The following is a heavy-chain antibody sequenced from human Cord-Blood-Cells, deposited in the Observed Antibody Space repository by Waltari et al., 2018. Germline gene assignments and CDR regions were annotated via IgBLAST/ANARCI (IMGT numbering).Heavy chain of an antibody. V-gene: IGHV3-48*03. J-gene: IGHJ6*02. Sequence: EVQLVESGGGLVQPGGSLRLSCAASGFTFSSYEMNWVRQAPGKGLEWVSYSSSSGSTIYYADSEKGRFTISRDNAENSLYLQMNRLRAEDTAVYYCARDRYFFGPVDYYYYGMDVWGQGTTVTVSS. CDR1: GFTFSSYE. CDR3: ARDRYFFGPVDYYYYGMDV. CDR2: SSSSGSTI. D-gene: IGHD3-9*01.